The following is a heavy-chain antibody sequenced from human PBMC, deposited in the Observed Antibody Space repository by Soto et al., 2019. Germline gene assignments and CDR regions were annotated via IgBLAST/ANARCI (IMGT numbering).Heavy chain of an antibody. V-gene: IGHV3-30-3*01. CDR3: ASPPRGYSSGWYWGFDY. Sequence: GGSLRLSCAASGFTFSSYAMHWVRQAPGKGLEWVAVISYDGSNKYYADSVKGRFTISGDNSKNTLYLQMNSLRAEDTAVYYCASPPRGYSSGWYWGFDYWGQGTLVTVSS. CDR2: ISYDGSNK. J-gene: IGHJ4*02. D-gene: IGHD6-19*01. CDR1: GFTFSSYA.